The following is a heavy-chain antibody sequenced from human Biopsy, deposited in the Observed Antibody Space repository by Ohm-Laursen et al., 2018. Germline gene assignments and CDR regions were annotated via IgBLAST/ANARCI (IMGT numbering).Heavy chain of an antibody. CDR1: GGSIGSFF. D-gene: IGHD1-26*01. CDR2: IYYSGST. J-gene: IGHJ4*02. V-gene: IGHV4-59*01. CDR3: ARVGAGAPSIDYFDY. Sequence: SETLSLICTVSGGSIGSFFWSWIRQPPGKGLEWIGYIYYSGSTNHNPSLRSRVTISVDRSKNQFSLELSSVTAADTAVYYCARVGAGAPSIDYFDYWGQGALVTVSS.